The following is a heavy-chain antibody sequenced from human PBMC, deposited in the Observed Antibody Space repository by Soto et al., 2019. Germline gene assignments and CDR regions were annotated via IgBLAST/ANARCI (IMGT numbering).Heavy chain of an antibody. V-gene: IGHV3-9*01. CDR2: ITANSGYV. CDR1: GFAFGRFA. J-gene: IGHJ5*02. CDR3: AKDGDSDSWNWFDP. Sequence: PGGSLRLSCAGSGFAFGRFAMHWLRQVPGKGLEWVSGITANSGYVAYADSAKGRFTISRDNAKNSLYLQMNSLSPEDTAFYYCAKDGDSDSWNWFDPWGQGTLVTVSS. D-gene: IGHD3-22*01.